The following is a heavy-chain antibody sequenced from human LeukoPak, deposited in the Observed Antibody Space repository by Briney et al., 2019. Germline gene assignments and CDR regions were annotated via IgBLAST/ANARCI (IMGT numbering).Heavy chain of an antibody. CDR3: AGSFSTVTDFDY. V-gene: IGHV4-59*08. CDR1: GGSITSYY. Sequence: PSETLSLTCTVSGGSITSYYWSWIRQPPGKGLEWIGYIHYSGNTNYNPSLKSRVTISVDTSKNQFSLKLSSVTAADTAVYYCAGSFSTVTDFDYWGQGTLVTVSS. CDR2: IHYSGNT. D-gene: IGHD4-17*01. J-gene: IGHJ4*02.